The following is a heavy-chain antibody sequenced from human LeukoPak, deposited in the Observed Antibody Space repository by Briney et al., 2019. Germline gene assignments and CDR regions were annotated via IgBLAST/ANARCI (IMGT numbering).Heavy chain of an antibody. CDR1: GFNFRNYA. J-gene: IGHJ4*02. D-gene: IGHD6-19*01. V-gene: IGHV3-30*04. Sequence: PGGSLRLSCAAPGFNFRNYAMYWVRQAPGKGLEWVAVISYDGSNKYYADSVKGRFIISRDNSKNTLYLQMNSLRAEDTAVYYCARVADVGVAGTDDYWGQGTLVTVSS. CDR2: ISYDGSNK. CDR3: ARVADVGVAGTDDY.